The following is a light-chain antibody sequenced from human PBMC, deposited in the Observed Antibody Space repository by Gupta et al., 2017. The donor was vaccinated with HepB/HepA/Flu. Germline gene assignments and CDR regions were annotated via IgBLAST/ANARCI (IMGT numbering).Light chain of an antibody. CDR2: AAS. CDR1: QSINKY. CDR3: QQPYNSSWT. Sequence: DIQLTQSPAYLSASVGDRVTITCRASQSINKYVNWYQHKPGNAPKLLVYAASSLQSGVPSRFSGSGSGTDFTLTISTLQPEDFAIYFCQQPYNSSWTFGQGTNVEI. J-gene: IGKJ1*01. V-gene: IGKV1-39*01.